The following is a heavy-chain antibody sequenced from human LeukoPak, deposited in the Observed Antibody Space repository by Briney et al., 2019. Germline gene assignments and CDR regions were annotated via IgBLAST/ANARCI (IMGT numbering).Heavy chain of an antibody. J-gene: IGHJ5*02. CDR3: ARDPATLGYCSGGDCFRYNCFGR. Sequence: SVKVSCKASVCTFSNFAINWVRQAPGQGLEWMGRIVPVFGSRNYTQKFQGRVTITADRSTGTAYMELRSLRSDDTAVYYCARDPATLGYCSGGDCFRYNCFGRWGPGTIVTVSS. CDR1: VCTFSNFA. CDR2: IVPVFGSR. V-gene: IGHV1-69*06. D-gene: IGHD2-15*01.